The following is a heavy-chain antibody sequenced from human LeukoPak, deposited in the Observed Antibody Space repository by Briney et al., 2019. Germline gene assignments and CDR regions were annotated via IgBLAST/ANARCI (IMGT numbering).Heavy chain of an antibody. CDR3: ARDLGDGSGSYYLDAFDI. CDR2: ISAYNGNT. V-gene: IGHV1-18*01. CDR1: GYTFTSYG. Sequence: ASVKVSCKASGYTFTSYGISWVRQAPGQGLEWMGWISAYNGNTNYAQKLQGRVTMTTDTSTSTAYMELRSLRSDDTAVYYCARDLGDGSGSYYLDAFDIWGQGTMVTVSS. D-gene: IGHD3-10*01. J-gene: IGHJ3*02.